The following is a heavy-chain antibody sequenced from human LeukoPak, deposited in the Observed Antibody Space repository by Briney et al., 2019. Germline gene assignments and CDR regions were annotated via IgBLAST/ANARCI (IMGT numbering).Heavy chain of an antibody. CDR1: GYTFTGYY. CDR3: ARGRRGSYQYYFDY. Sequence: ASVKVSCKASGYTFTGYYMHWVRHAPGQGLEWMGWINPNSGGTNYAQKFQGWVTMTRDTSISTAYMELSRLRSDDTAVYYCARGRRGSYQYYFDYWGQGTLVTVSS. D-gene: IGHD1-26*01. J-gene: IGHJ4*02. CDR2: INPNSGGT. V-gene: IGHV1-2*04.